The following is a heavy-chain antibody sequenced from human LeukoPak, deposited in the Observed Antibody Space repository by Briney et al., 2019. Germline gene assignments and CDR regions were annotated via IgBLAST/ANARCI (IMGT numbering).Heavy chain of an antibody. CDR1: GFTFSSYS. Sequence: GGSLRLSCAASGFTFSSYSMTWVRQAPGKGLEWVSSISSSSSYIYYADSVKGRFTISRDNAKNSLYLQMNSLRAEDTAVYYCARDYYDSSGYLERPDAFDIWGQGTMVTVSS. CDR3: ARDYYDSSGYLERPDAFDI. CDR2: ISSSSSYI. J-gene: IGHJ3*02. V-gene: IGHV3-21*01. D-gene: IGHD3-22*01.